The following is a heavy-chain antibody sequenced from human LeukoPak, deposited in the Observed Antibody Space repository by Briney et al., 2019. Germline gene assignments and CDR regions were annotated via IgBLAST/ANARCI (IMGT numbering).Heavy chain of an antibody. V-gene: IGHV4-31*11. J-gene: IGHJ3*02. Sequence: SETLSLTCAVSGGSISSGGYYWSWIPQHPGKGLEWIGCIYYSGSTYYNPSLKSRVTISVDTSKNQLSLTLSLVTAADTAVDYWAATVVGGDDAFDIWGQGTMVTVSS. CDR1: GGSISSGGYY. D-gene: IGHD4-23*01. CDR2: IYYSGST. CDR3: AATVVGGDDAFDI.